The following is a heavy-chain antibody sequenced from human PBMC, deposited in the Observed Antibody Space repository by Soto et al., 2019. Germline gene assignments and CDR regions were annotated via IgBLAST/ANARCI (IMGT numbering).Heavy chain of an antibody. CDR2: IYHSGST. Sequence: QVQLQESGPGLVKPSGTLSLTCAVSGDSISSSNWWTWVRQPPGKGLEWIGEIYHSGSTSYNPSLKSRVTTSVDKSKNHFSPNLSSVTAADAAVYYCASNAVAGTPIDYWGQGTLVTVSS. V-gene: IGHV4-4*02. J-gene: IGHJ4*02. CDR1: GDSISSSNW. D-gene: IGHD6-19*01. CDR3: ASNAVAGTPIDY.